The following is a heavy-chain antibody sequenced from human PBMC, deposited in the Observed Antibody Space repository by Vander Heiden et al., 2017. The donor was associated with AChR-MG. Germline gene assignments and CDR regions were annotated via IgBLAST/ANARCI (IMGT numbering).Heavy chain of an antibody. CDR1: GFTFRNHW. V-gene: IGHV3-7*01. Sequence: EVQLMETGGSSVQRGGSLRLSCAASGFTFRNHWMSWVRQAPGKGLEWVATINENGSEERYVDSVKGRFTISRDNAKNSLDLQMNSLRVDDTAVYYCVKGVGFFDAWGQGTLVTVSS. CDR2: INENGSEE. J-gene: IGHJ5*02. D-gene: IGHD3-3*01. CDR3: VKGVGFFDA.